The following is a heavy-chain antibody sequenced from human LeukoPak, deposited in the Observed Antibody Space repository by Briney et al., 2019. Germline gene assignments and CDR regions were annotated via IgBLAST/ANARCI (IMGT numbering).Heavy chain of an antibody. CDR3: AIHHFLEWLGGP. CDR1: GFTFSSYA. V-gene: IGHV3-23*01. CDR2: ISGSRT. J-gene: IGHJ5*02. Sequence: GGSLRLSCAASGFTFSSYAMSWVRQAPGKGLEWVSTISGSRTYYADSVKGRFTISRDNSKNTLYLQMNSLRSEDTAVYYCAIHHFLEWLGGPWGQGTMVTVSS. D-gene: IGHD3-3*01.